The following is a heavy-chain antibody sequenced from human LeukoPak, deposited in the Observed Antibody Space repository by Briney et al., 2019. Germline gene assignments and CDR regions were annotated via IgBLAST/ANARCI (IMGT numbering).Heavy chain of an antibody. CDR2: INPNSGGT. CDR3: ARDQGVMITFGGVIAMTDAFDI. Sequence: EASVKVSCKASGYTFTGYYMHWVRQAPGQGLEWMGWINPNSGGTNYAQKLQGRVTTTRDTSISTAYMELSRLRSDDTAVYYCARDQGVMITFGGVIAMTDAFDIWGQGTMVTVSS. D-gene: IGHD3-16*02. CDR1: GYTFTGYY. J-gene: IGHJ3*02. V-gene: IGHV1-2*02.